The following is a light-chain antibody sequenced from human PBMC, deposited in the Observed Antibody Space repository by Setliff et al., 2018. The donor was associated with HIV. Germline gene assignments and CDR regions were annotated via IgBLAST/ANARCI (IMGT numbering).Light chain of an antibody. V-gene: IGKV3-20*01. Sequence: LSPGERATLSCRASQSVSSSYLAWYQQKPGQAPRLLIYHVSRRATGIPDRFSGSGSGTDFTLTISRLEPEDFAVYYCQQYGSSFRTFGQGTKVDIK. CDR1: QSVSSSY. J-gene: IGKJ1*01. CDR3: QQYGSSFRT. CDR2: HVS.